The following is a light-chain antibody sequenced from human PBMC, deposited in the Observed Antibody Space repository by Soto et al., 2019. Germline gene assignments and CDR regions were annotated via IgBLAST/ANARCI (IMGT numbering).Light chain of an antibody. Sequence: DIQMTQSPSSLSASVGDRVTITCRASQGISNYLAWYQQKPGKVPKLLIYAASTLQSGVPSRFSGSGSGTAFTLTISSLQPEDVATYYCQKYNSALSYTFGQGTKLEIK. J-gene: IGKJ2*01. CDR3: QKYNSALSYT. V-gene: IGKV1-27*01. CDR2: AAS. CDR1: QGISNY.